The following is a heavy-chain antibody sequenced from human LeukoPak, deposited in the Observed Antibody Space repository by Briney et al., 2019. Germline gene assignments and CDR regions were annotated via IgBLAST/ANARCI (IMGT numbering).Heavy chain of an antibody. V-gene: IGHV3-66*01. CDR2: IYSAGST. D-gene: IGHD6-19*01. CDR3: ARAAAAAGIAVAVDR. J-gene: IGHJ4*02. Sequence: GGSLRLSCAASGLTVSSTYMSWVRQAPGEGLEWVSVIYSAGSTYYADSVKGRFTVSRDNSKNTVYLEMNSLRAEDTAVYYCARAAAAAGIAVAVDRWGQGTLVTVSS. CDR1: GLTVSSTY.